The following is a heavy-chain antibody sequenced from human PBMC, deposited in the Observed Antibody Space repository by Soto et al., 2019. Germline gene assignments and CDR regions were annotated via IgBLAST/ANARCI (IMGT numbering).Heavy chain of an antibody. Sequence: SETLSLTCTVSGGSVSSGSYYWSWIRQPPGKGLEWIGYIYYSGSTNYNPSLKSRVTISVDTSKNQFSLKLSSVTAADTAVYYCARLAVVVVAATWWFDPWGQGTLVTVSS. CDR2: IYYSGST. CDR3: ARLAVVVVAATWWFDP. D-gene: IGHD2-15*01. CDR1: GGSVSSGSYY. V-gene: IGHV4-61*01. J-gene: IGHJ5*02.